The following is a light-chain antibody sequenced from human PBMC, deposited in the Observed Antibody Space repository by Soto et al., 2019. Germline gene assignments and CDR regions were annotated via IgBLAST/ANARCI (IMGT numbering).Light chain of an antibody. J-gene: IGKJ1*01. CDR1: QSITRN. V-gene: IGKV3-15*01. CDR2: GAS. CDR3: QQYNNWPMWT. Sequence: IVLTQSPAPLSVSTGERATLSCRDSQSITRNLAWYQQSPGQAPRLLIYGASTRATGIPARFSGSGSGTEFTLTINSLQSGDFAVYYCQQYNNWPMWTFGQGTKV.